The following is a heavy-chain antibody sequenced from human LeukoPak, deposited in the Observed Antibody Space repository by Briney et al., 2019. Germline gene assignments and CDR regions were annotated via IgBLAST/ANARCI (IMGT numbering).Heavy chain of an antibody. CDR2: IYTSGST. CDR3: ARDRASGGGDSDYFDY. D-gene: IGHD2-21*01. V-gene: IGHV4-4*07. CDR1: GGSISSYY. Sequence: SETLSLTCTVSGGSISSYYWSWIRQPAGKGLEWIGRIYTSGSTNYNPSLKSRVTMSVDTSKNQFSLKLSSVTAADTAVYYCARDRASGGGDSDYFDYWGQGTLVTVSS. J-gene: IGHJ4*02.